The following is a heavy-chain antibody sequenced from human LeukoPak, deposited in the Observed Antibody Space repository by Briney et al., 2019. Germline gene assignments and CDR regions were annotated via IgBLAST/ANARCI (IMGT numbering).Heavy chain of an antibody. CDR1: GGSIGSYY. CDR3: ARGIGYGDGNWFDP. V-gene: IGHV4-34*01. J-gene: IGHJ5*02. D-gene: IGHD4-17*01. CDR2: INHSGST. Sequence: SETLSLTCTVSGGSIGSYYWSWIRQPPGKGLEWIGEINHSGSTNYNPSLKSRVTISVDTSKNQFSLKLSSVTAADTAVYYCARGIGYGDGNWFDPWGQGTLVTVSS.